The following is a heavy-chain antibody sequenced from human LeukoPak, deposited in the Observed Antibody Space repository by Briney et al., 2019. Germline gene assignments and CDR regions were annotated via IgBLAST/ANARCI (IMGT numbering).Heavy chain of an antibody. Sequence: GGSLRLSCAASGFTFSSYGMHWVRQAPGKGLEWVAVIWYDGSNKYYADSVKGRFAISRDNSKNTLYLQMNSLRAEDTAVYYCARSNYDILTGYSGYFDYWGQGTLVTVSS. D-gene: IGHD3-9*01. V-gene: IGHV3-33*08. CDR3: ARSNYDILTGYSGYFDY. CDR2: IWYDGSNK. CDR1: GFTFSSYG. J-gene: IGHJ4*02.